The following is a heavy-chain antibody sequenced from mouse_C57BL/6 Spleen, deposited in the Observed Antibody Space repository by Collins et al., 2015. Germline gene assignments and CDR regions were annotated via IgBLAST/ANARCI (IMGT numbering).Heavy chain of an antibody. CDR3: ARNCDYDYYAMDY. CDR1: GFSLTSYG. CDR2: IWSGGST. Sequence: QVQLKQSGPGLVQPSQSLSITCTVSGFSLTSYGVHWVRQSPGRGLEWLGVIWSGGSTDYNAAFISRLSISKDNSKSQVFFKMNSLQANDTAIYYCARNCDYDYYAMDYWGQGTSVTVSS. J-gene: IGHJ4*01. D-gene: IGHD2-4*01. V-gene: IGHV2-2*02.